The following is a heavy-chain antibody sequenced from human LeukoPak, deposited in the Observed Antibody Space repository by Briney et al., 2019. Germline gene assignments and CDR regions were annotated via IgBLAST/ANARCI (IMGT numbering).Heavy chain of an antibody. Sequence: GGSLRLSCAASGFTFTNAWMSWVRQAPGKGLEWVSYISSSGSTIYYADSVKGRFTISRDNAKNSLYLQMNSLRAEDTAVYYCASSGYYGGLDYWGQGTLVTVSS. CDR2: ISSSGSTI. D-gene: IGHD3-22*01. CDR3: ASSGYYGGLDY. V-gene: IGHV3-11*04. J-gene: IGHJ4*02. CDR1: GFTFTNAW.